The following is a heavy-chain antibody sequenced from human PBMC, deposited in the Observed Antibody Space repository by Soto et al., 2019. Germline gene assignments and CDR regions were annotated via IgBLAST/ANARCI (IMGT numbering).Heavy chain of an antibody. V-gene: IGHV1-69*06. CDR3: ARRDSGGFFRFFDS. J-gene: IGHJ4*02. Sequence: QVQLVQSGTEVKKPGSSVKVSCKTSGGSLSTNPISWVRQAPGQGLEWMGGTGSGTGPGNHAQKFQGRLTVTADKSTGTVYLALTKLSSEDTAVYYCARRDSGGFFRFFDSWGQGTLVTVSS. CDR2: TGSGTGPG. D-gene: IGHD2-15*01. CDR1: GGSLSTNP.